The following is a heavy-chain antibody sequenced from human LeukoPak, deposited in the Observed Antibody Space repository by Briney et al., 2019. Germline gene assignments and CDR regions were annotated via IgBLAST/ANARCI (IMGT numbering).Heavy chain of an antibody. Sequence: GGSLRLSCAASGFISSSYWMHWVRQPPGKGLVYIACINTDGFSTSYADSVKGRFTISRDNSKNTLYLQMNSLRAEDTAVYYCAKDPYDSSGYYLPGAFDIWGQGTMVTVSS. CDR1: GFISSSYW. D-gene: IGHD3-22*01. CDR3: AKDPYDSSGYYLPGAFDI. CDR2: INTDGFST. J-gene: IGHJ3*02. V-gene: IGHV3-74*01.